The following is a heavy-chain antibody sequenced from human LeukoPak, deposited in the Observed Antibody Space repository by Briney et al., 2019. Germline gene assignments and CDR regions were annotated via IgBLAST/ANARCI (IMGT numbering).Heavy chain of an antibody. D-gene: IGHD2-2*01. Sequence: AGGSLRLSCAASGFIVSDHYMNWVRQAPGKGLEWVSVMYSGGSIYYADSVKGRFTISRDNSKNTLYLQMNSLRPEDTSVYYCAKDQQLQPFHYWGQGTLVTVSS. CDR3: AKDQQLQPFHY. J-gene: IGHJ4*02. V-gene: IGHV3-53*05. CDR1: GFIVSDHY. CDR2: MYSGGSI.